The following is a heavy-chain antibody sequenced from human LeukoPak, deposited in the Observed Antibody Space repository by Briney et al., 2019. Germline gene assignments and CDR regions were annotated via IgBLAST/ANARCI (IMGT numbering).Heavy chain of an antibody. CDR3: TRDPDA. V-gene: IGHV3-66*01. Sequence: GGSLRLSCAASGFTVSDYFMSWFRKAPGKGLEWVSVVYRSGDTNHSDSVKGRFSLSRDKSKNTLYLQMNSLRAEDTAVYYCTRDPDAWGQGTLVTVSS. J-gene: IGHJ5*02. CDR1: GFTVSDYF. CDR2: VYRSGDT.